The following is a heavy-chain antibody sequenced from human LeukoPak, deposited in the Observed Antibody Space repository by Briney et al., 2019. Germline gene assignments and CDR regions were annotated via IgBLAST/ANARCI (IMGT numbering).Heavy chain of an antibody. CDR1: DGSISTSRYY. CDR2: IYYSGST. J-gene: IGHJ4*02. Sequence: PSETLSLTCVVSDGSISTSRYYWGWTRQPPGKGLEWIGSIYYSGSTNYNPSLKTRVTISVDTSNNQFSLKLSSLTAADTAVYYCASGDYLWGSYLGYWGQGTLVTVSS. CDR3: ASGDYLWGSYLGY. V-gene: IGHV4-39*01. D-gene: IGHD3-16*02.